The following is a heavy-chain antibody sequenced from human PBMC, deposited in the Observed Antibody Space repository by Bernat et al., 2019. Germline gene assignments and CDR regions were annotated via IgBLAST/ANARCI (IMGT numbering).Heavy chain of an antibody. Sequence: QVQLVESGGGVVQPGRSLRLSCAASGFTFSSYAMHWVRQAPGKGLEWVAVISYDGSNKYYADSVKGRFTISRDNSRNTLYLQMNSLRVEDTAVYYFAREMSNPDYWGQGTLVAVSS. CDR1: GFTFSSYA. CDR2: ISYDGSNK. J-gene: IGHJ4*02. CDR3: AREMSNPDY. V-gene: IGHV3-30*07.